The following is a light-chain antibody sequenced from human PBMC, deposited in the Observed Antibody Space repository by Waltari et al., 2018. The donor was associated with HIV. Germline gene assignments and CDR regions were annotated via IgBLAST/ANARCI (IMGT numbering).Light chain of an antibody. CDR2: RVS. V-gene: IGKV2-30*01. Sequence: DVVMTQSPLYLPVTLGQSASISCRSSQRLVYSDGNSYLNWFQQRPGKFPRRLIYRVSNRDSGVTNRFSGSGSGTDFTLKISRVEAEDLGVDYCMKGTNWAVTLGPGTRVDIK. CDR1: QRLVYSDGNSY. J-gene: IGKJ3*01. CDR3: MKGTNWAVT.